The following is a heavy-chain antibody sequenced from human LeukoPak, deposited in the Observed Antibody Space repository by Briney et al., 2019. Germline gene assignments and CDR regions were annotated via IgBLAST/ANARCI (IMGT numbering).Heavy chain of an antibody. V-gene: IGHV4-34*01. CDR2: INHSGST. CDR1: GGSFSGYY. Sequence: PSETLSLTCAVYGGSFSGYYWSWIRQPPGKGLEWIGEINHSGSTNYNPSLKSRVTISVDTSKNQFSLKLSSVTAADTAVYYCARGFPDYGSGSQGDAFDIWGQGTMVTVSS. J-gene: IGHJ3*02. D-gene: IGHD3-10*01. CDR3: ARGFPDYGSGSQGDAFDI.